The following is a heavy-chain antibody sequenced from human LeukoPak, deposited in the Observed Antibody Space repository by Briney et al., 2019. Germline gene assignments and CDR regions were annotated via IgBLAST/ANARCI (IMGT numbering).Heavy chain of an antibody. V-gene: IGHV3-48*02. J-gene: IGHJ6*02. CDR3: ARGRAMVRNGMDV. Sequence: PGGSLRLSCAASGFTFSSYAMSWVRQAPGKGLEWVSYISSSSSTIYYADSVKGRFTISRDNAKNSLYLQMNSLRDEDTAVYYCARGRAMVRNGMDVWGQGTTVTVSS. CDR2: ISSSSSTI. CDR1: GFTFSSYA. D-gene: IGHD3-10*01.